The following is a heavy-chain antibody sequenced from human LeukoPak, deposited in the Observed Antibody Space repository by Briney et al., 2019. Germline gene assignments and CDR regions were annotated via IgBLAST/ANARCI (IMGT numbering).Heavy chain of an antibody. CDR3: TTEVNYDISTGSSYYFDY. J-gene: IGHJ4*02. Sequence: GGSLRLSCAASGFTLSNAWMSWVRQAPGKGLEWVGRIKSKTDGGTTDYAAPVKGRFTISRDDSKNTLYLQMNSLKTEDTAVYYCTTEVNYDISTGSSYYFDYWGQGTLVTVSS. D-gene: IGHD3-9*01. CDR1: GFTLSNAW. CDR2: IKSKTDGGTT. V-gene: IGHV3-15*01.